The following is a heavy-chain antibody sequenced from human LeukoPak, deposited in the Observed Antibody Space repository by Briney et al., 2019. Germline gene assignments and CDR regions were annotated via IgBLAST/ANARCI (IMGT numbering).Heavy chain of an antibody. CDR3: AKKRSSGPGDFDL. Sequence: GGSLRLSCAAPGFTFSNYAMSWVRKAPGKGLEWVSAITGGGVSTYYTDSVRGRFTISRDNSKNTLHLQMNSLRDDDTAVYYCAKKRSSGPGDFDLWGRGTLVTVSS. V-gene: IGHV3-23*01. D-gene: IGHD6-19*01. CDR1: GFTFSNYA. CDR2: ITGGGVST. J-gene: IGHJ2*01.